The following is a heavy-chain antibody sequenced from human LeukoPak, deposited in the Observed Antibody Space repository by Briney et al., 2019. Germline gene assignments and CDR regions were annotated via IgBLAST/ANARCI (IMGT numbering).Heavy chain of an antibody. CDR2: IYYSGNT. CDR1: GGSISSSSHH. V-gene: IGHV4-39*07. CDR3: ARGLTYYDFSFDY. Sequence: SETLSLTCTVSGGSISSSSHHWGWIRQSPGKGLEWIASIYYSGNTYYNSSLKSRVTISVDTSKNQFSLKLSSVTAADTAVYYCARGLTYYDFSFDYWGQGTLVTVSS. D-gene: IGHD3-3*01. J-gene: IGHJ4*02.